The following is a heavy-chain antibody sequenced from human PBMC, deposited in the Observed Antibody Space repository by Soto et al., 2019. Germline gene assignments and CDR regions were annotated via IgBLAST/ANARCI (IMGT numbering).Heavy chain of an antibody. J-gene: IGHJ2*01. CDR3: ARGYGDYGLEGV. Sequence: QGQLQESGPGLVKPSQTLSLTCTVSGGLFSRGGYHWHWIRQHPGKGLVWIGYIFYSGTAYYNPSVQSRVSMSVGPPRNQFSLKMTSVTAADTAIYYCARGYGDYGLEGVWGCGSLVTVSS. D-gene: IGHD4-17*01. CDR1: GGLFSRGGYH. CDR2: IFYSGTA. V-gene: IGHV4-31*03.